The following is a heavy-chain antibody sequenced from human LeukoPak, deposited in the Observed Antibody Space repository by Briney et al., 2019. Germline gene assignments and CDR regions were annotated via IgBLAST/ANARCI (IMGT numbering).Heavy chain of an antibody. CDR1: GYTFTGYY. D-gene: IGHD2-2*01. CDR3: ARDTIVVVPAAMQGYNWFDP. Sequence: ASVKVSCKASGYTFTGYYMHWVRQAPGQGLEWMGWINPNSGGTNYAQTFQGRVTMTRDTSISTAYMELSRLRSDDTAVYSCARDTIVVVPAAMQGYNWFDPWGQGTLVTVSS. J-gene: IGHJ5*02. V-gene: IGHV1-2*02. CDR2: INPNSGGT.